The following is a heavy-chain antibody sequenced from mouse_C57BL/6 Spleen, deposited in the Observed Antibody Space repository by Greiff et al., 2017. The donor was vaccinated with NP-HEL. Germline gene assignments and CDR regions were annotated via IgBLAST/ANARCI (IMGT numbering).Heavy chain of an antibody. D-gene: IGHD2-5*01. J-gene: IGHJ4*01. Sequence: VKLMESGAELARPGASVKLSCKASGYTFTSYGISWVKQRTGQGLEWIGEIYPRSGNTYYNEKFKGKATLTADKSSSTAYMELRSLTSEDSAVYFCARVSNCVLDYWGQGTSVTVSS. CDR1: GYTFTSYG. CDR2: IYPRSGNT. CDR3: ARVSNCVLDY. V-gene: IGHV1-81*01.